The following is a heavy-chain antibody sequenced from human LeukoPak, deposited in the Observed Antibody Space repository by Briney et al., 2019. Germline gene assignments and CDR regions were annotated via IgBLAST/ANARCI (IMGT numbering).Heavy chain of an antibody. CDR1: GYTFTKNA. D-gene: IGHD2-15*01. Sequence: ASVKVSCKTSGYTFTKNALHWVRQAPGQSLEWMGWIRTDTGDTKYSQKLQGRVTLTRDTSASTVYVELKSLRSEDTAVYYCGRGGSSGVDYWGQGTLVIVSS. CDR2: IRTDTGDT. V-gene: IGHV1-3*04. J-gene: IGHJ4*02. CDR3: GRGGSSGVDY.